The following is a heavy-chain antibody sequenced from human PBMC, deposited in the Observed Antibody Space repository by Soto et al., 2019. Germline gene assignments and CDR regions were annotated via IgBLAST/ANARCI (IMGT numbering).Heavy chain of an antibody. Sequence: QVQLVQSGAEVKKPGSSVKVSCKASGGTFSSYAISWVRQAPGQGLEWMGGIIPIVGTANYAQKFQGRVTITADESTSTAYMELSSLRSEDTAVYYCARGMEEYCSGGSCYSPRWFDPWGQGTLVTVSS. CDR1: GGTFSSYA. CDR2: IIPIVGTA. D-gene: IGHD2-15*01. J-gene: IGHJ5*02. CDR3: ARGMEEYCSGGSCYSPRWFDP. V-gene: IGHV1-69*01.